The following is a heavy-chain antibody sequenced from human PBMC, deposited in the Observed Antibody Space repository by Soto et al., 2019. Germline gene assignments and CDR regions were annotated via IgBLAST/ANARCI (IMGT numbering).Heavy chain of an antibody. CDR2: ISGSGGST. CDR1: GFTFSSYA. V-gene: IGHV3-23*01. CDR3: AKHQWHLEWLVSEVDY. Sequence: EVQLLESGGGLVQPGGSLRRSCAASGFTFSSYAMSWVRQAPGKGLEWVSAISGSGGSTYYADSVKGRFTISRDNSKNTLYLQMNSLRAEDTAVYYCAKHQWHLEWLVSEVDYWGQGTLVTVSS. J-gene: IGHJ4*02. D-gene: IGHD3-3*01.